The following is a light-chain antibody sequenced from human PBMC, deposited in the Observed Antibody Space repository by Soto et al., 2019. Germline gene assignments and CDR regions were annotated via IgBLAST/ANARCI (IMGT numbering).Light chain of an antibody. CDR1: QSVSSS. V-gene: IGKV3-11*01. CDR3: QQRSNWLSIT. J-gene: IGKJ5*01. CDR2: DAS. Sequence: EIVLTQSPATLSLSPGERATLSCRASQSVSSSLAWYQQKPGQAPRLLIYDASNRATGIPARFSGSGSGTDFTLIISSLGPEDFAVYYCQQRSNWLSITFGQGTRLEIK.